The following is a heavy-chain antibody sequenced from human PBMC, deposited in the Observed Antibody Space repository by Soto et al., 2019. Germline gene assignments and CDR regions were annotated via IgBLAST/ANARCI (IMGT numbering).Heavy chain of an antibody. CDR3: VRGVGATHFDY. Sequence: SETLSLTCTVSGGSVSSGSSYWSWIRQSPGKGLEWIGYIYHSGSTTYNPSLKSRVTISVDTSKNQFSLKLSSVTAADTAVYYCVRGVGATHFDYWGQGTLVTVSS. V-gene: IGHV4-61*01. CDR1: GGSVSSGSSY. CDR2: IYHSGST. J-gene: IGHJ4*02. D-gene: IGHD1-26*01.